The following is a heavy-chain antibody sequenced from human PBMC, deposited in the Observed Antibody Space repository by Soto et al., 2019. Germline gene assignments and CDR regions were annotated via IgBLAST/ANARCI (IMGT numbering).Heavy chain of an antibody. CDR1: GGSISSSNW. D-gene: IGHD3-10*01. CDR2: IYHSGST. V-gene: IGHV4-4*02. Sequence: LSLTCAVSGGSISSSNWWSWVRQPPGKGLEWIGEIYHSGSTNYNPSLKSRVTISVDKSKNQFSLKLSSVTAADTAVYYCARCYGSGSSYYYYYRMDVWGQGTTVTVSS. J-gene: IGHJ6*02. CDR3: ARCYGSGSSYYYYYRMDV.